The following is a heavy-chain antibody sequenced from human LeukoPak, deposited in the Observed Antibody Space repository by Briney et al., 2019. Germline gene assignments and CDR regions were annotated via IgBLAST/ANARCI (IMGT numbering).Heavy chain of an antibody. CDR1: GGSISSGDYY. CDR2: IYYSGST. Sequence: SETLSLTCTVSGGSISSGDYYWSWIRQPPGKGLEWIGYIYYSGSTNYNPSLKSRVTISVDTSKNQFSLKLSSVTAADTAVYYCARSTPYSSSGSFDYWGQGTLVTVSS. D-gene: IGHD6-13*01. J-gene: IGHJ4*02. V-gene: IGHV4-61*08. CDR3: ARSTPYSSSGSFDY.